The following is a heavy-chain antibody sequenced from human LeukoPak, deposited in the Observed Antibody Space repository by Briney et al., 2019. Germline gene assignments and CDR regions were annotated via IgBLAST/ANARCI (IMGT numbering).Heavy chain of an antibody. D-gene: IGHD5-12*01. CDR3: ARGLRGYESYYYYYGMDV. CDR2: MNPNSGNT. Sequence: GASVKVSCKASGYTFTSYDINWVRQATGQGLEWMGWMNPNSGNTGYAQKFQGRVTMTRNTSISTAYMELSSLRSEDTAVYHCARGLRGYESYYYYYGMDVWGKGTTVTVSS. CDR1: GYTFTSYD. J-gene: IGHJ6*04. V-gene: IGHV1-8*01.